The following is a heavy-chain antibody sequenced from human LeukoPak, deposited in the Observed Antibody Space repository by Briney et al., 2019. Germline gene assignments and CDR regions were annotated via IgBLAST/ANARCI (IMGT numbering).Heavy chain of an antibody. Sequence: PSETLSLTCAVYGGSFGGYYWSWIRQPPGKGLEWIGEINHSGSTNYNPSLKSRVTISVDTSKNQFSLKLSSVTAADTAVYYCAREIPSRYFDLWGRGTLVTVSS. V-gene: IGHV4-34*01. D-gene: IGHD2-2*01. J-gene: IGHJ2*01. CDR2: INHSGST. CDR3: AREIPSRYFDL. CDR1: GGSFGGYY.